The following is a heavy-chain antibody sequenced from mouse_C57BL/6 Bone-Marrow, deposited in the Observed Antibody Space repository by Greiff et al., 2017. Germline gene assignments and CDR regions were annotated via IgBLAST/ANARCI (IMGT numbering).Heavy chain of an antibody. CDR1: GYSFTSYY. CDR2: IYPGSGNT. Sequence: QVQLQQSGPELVKPGASVKITCTASGYSFTSYYIHWVKQRPGQGLGWLGWIYPGSGNTKYNEKFKGQATLTADTSSSTAYMQLSRLTSEDSAVYYCASASYYSNWDFDVWGTGTTVTVSS. J-gene: IGHJ1*03. CDR3: ASASYYSNWDFDV. D-gene: IGHD2-5*01. V-gene: IGHV1-66*01.